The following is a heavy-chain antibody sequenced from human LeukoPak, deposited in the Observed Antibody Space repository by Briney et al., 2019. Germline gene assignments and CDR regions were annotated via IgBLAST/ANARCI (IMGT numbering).Heavy chain of an antibody. J-gene: IGHJ4*02. CDR1: GFIFSNYW. V-gene: IGHV3-21*01. D-gene: IGHD3-10*01. CDR2: ISSSSSYI. Sequence: GGSLRLSCAASGFIFSNYWMTWVRQAPGKGLEWVSSISSSSSYIYYADSVKGRFTISRDNAKNSLYLQMNSLRAEDTAVYYCAREPGRDPDWGQGTLVTVSS. CDR3: AREPGRDPD.